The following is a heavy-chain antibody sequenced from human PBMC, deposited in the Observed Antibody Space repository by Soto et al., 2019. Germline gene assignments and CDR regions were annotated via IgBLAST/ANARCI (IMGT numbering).Heavy chain of an antibody. CDR3: AKGGRQWLVTSDFNY. V-gene: IGHV3-30*18. CDR1: GFTFSDYA. Sequence: VQLVESGGGVVQPGRSLRLSCAASGFTFSDYAMHWVRQAPGKGLEWVAVVSHDGRNTHYADSVKGRFTISRDSSKNTGSLEMTGLRAEDTAVYYCAKGGRQWLVTSDFNYWGQGALVTVSS. CDR2: VSHDGRNT. J-gene: IGHJ4*02. D-gene: IGHD6-19*01.